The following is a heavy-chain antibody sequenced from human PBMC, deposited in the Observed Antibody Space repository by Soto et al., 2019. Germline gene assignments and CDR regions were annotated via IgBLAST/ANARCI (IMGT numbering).Heavy chain of an antibody. D-gene: IGHD6-6*01. V-gene: IGHV4-39*01. Sequence: SETLSLTCSVSSASLSSSTYYWSWIRQPPGRGPEWIGSICYSGNTYYKPSLKSRVSISIDTSRNQFSLKLTSVTAADTGVYYCASSSPFHYWGPGILVTVSS. CDR1: SASLSSSTYY. CDR3: ASSSPFHY. CDR2: ICYSGNT. J-gene: IGHJ4*02.